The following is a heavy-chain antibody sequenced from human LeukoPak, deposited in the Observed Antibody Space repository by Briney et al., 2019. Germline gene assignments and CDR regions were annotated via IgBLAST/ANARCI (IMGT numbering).Heavy chain of an antibody. D-gene: IGHD2-15*01. V-gene: IGHV5-51*01. J-gene: IGHJ5*02. CDR3: ARPTGLYCSGGSCYPWSWFDP. CDR2: IYPGDSDT. CDR1: GYSFTSYW. Sequence: GESLQISCQGSGYSFTSYWIGWVRQMPGKGLEWMGIIYPGDSDTRYSPSFQGQVTISADKSISTAYLQWSSLKASDTAMYYCARPTGLYCSGGSCYPWSWFDPWGQGTLVTVSS.